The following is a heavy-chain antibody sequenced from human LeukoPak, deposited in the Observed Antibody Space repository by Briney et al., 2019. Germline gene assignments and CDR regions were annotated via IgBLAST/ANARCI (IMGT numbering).Heavy chain of an antibody. CDR1: GFTFSSYA. CDR2: ISYDGSNK. CDR3: ASLAYCGGDCYSQSAFDY. J-gene: IGHJ4*02. Sequence: GGSLRLSCAASGFTFSSYAMRWVRQAPGKGLEWVAVISYDGSNKYYADSVKGRFTISRDNSKNTLYLQMNSLRAEDTVVYYCASLAYCGGDCYSQSAFDYWGQGTLVTVSS. D-gene: IGHD2-21*02. V-gene: IGHV3-30-3*01.